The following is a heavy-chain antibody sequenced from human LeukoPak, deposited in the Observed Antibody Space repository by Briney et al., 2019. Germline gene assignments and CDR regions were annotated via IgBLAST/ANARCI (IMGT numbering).Heavy chain of an antibody. V-gene: IGHV3-9*01. CDR1: GFTFDDYA. CDR2: ISWNSGSI. J-gene: IGHJ4*02. Sequence: GGSLRLSCAASGFTFDDYAMHWVRQAPGKGLEWVSGISWNSGSIGYADSVKGRFTISRDNAKNSLYLQMNSLRAEDTALYYCATEGFDYWGQGTLVTVSS. CDR3: ATEGFDY.